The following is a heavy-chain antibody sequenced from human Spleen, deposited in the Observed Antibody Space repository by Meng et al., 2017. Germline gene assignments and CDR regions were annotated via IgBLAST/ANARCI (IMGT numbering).Heavy chain of an antibody. Sequence: GESLKISCAASGFTVTSNEMSWVRQAPGKGLEWVSSICGDSTYYADSVKGRFTISRDNSKNTVFLQINSLRAEDTAVYYCARSPIDKYDLSALPLDYWGQGTLVTVSS. CDR2: ICGDST. CDR1: GFTVTSNE. D-gene: IGHD3-22*01. V-gene: IGHV3-38-3*01. CDR3: ARSPIDKYDLSALPLDY. J-gene: IGHJ4*02.